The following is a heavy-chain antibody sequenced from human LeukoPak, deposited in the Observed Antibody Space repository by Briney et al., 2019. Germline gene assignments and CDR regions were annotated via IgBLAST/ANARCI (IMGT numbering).Heavy chain of an antibody. V-gene: IGHV4-59*12. CDR1: GGSISSYY. Sequence: SETLSLTCTVSGGSISSYYWSWIRQPPGKGLEWIGYIYYSGSTNYNPSLKSRVTISVDTSKNQFSLKLSSVTAADTAVYYCARDHRCSSTSCYTGWFDPWGQGTLVTVSS. CDR2: IYYSGST. D-gene: IGHD2-2*02. J-gene: IGHJ5*02. CDR3: ARDHRCSSTSCYTGWFDP.